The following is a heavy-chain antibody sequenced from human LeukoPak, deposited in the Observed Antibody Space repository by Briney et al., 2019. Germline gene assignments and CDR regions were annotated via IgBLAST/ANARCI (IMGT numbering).Heavy chain of an antibody. V-gene: IGHV3-7*01. Sequence: QPGGSLRLSCAASGFTFSSYAMSWARQAPGKGLEWVANIKQDGSEKYYVDSVKGRFAVSRDNAKNSLYLQMNSLRDEDTAVYYCARDRVGATSAFDIWGQGTMVTVSS. CDR2: IKQDGSEK. D-gene: IGHD1-26*01. J-gene: IGHJ3*02. CDR1: GFTFSSYA. CDR3: ARDRVGATSAFDI.